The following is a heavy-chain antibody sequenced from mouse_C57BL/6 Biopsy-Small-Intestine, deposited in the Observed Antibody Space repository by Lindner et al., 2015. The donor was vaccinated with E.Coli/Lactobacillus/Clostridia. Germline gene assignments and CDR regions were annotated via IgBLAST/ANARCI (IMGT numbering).Heavy chain of an antibody. D-gene: IGHD5-5*01. V-gene: IGHV1-63*01. CDR1: GGPLNIHT. CDR2: IIPVFGIT. CDR3: ARGPQTENPRAKYYLMDV. J-gene: IGHJ1*01. Sequence: SVKVSCKASGGPLNIHTFSWARQAPGHGLEWMGGIIPVFGITNYAQKFRDRLTITADDVTNTAYMELTSLRSDDSAVYYCARGPQTENPRAKYYLMDVWGQGTTLTVSS.